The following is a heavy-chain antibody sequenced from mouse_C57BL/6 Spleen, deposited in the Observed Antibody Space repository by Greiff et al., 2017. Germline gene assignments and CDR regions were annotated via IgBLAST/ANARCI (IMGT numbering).Heavy chain of an antibody. D-gene: IGHD3-2*02. CDR1: GYAFSSSW. Sequence: QVQLKQSGPELVKPGASVKISCKASGYAFSSSWMNWVKQRPGKGLEWIGRIYPGDGDTNYNGKFKGKATLTADKSSSTAYMQLSSLTSEDSAVYFCARSQLRGYFDYWGQGTTLTVSS. J-gene: IGHJ2*01. V-gene: IGHV1-82*01. CDR2: IYPGDGDT. CDR3: ARSQLRGYFDY.